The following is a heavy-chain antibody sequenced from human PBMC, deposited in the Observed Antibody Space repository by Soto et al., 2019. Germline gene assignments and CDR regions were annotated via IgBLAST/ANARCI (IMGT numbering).Heavy chain of an antibody. Sequence: VGSLRLSCAASGFTVSSYGMHWVRKTPGKGLEWVAVISYDGSNKYYADSVKGRFTISRDNSKNTLYLQMNSLRAEDTAVYYCAKDRDRSYYYMDVWGKGTTVTVSS. CDR3: AKDRDRSYYYMDV. J-gene: IGHJ6*03. V-gene: IGHV3-30*18. D-gene: IGHD2-15*01. CDR2: ISYDGSNK. CDR1: GFTVSSYG.